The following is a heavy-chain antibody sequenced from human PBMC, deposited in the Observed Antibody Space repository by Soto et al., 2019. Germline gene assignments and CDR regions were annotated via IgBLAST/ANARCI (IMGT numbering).Heavy chain of an antibody. D-gene: IGHD2-15*01. V-gene: IGHV4-34*01. CDR1: GGSFSGYY. CDR3: ARGLKPRYCSGGSCYSRWFDP. Sequence: QVQLQQWGAGLLKPSETLSLTCAVYGGSFSGYYWSWIRQPPGKGLEWIGEINHSGSTNYNPSLKRRVTISVDTSKNQFSLKLSSVTAADTAVYYCARGLKPRYCSGGSCYSRWFDPWGQGTLVTASS. J-gene: IGHJ5*02. CDR2: INHSGST.